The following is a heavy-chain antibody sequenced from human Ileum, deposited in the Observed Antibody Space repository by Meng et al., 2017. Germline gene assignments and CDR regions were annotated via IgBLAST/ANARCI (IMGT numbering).Heavy chain of an antibody. CDR1: GGSIRRSSNF. D-gene: IGHD6-19*01. Sequence: QLQLQESGPGLVKPSETLSLTCTVSGGSIRRSSNFWAWIRPPPGKGLEWIGSIFYSGSTYYNPSLKSRVIMSVDTSKNQFSLRLSSVTAADTALYYCARHLPISVSYVGFDYWGQGTLVTVSS. CDR2: IFYSGST. J-gene: IGHJ4*02. CDR3: ARHLPISVSYVGFDY. V-gene: IGHV4-39*01.